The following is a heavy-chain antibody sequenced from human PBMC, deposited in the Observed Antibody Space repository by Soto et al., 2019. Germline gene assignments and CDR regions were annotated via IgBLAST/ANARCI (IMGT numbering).Heavy chain of an antibody. D-gene: IGHD2-15*01. J-gene: IGHJ5*02. CDR1: GFTFGDSY. Sequence: PGGSLRLSCAGSGFTFGDSYMSWIRQAPGKGLEWLSYISPGSRYPAYADSVKGRFTISRDNAKRSLYLQMMSLTAEDTAIYYCAGGGGGGLFDPWGQGTMVTVYS. CDR2: ISPGSRYP. V-gene: IGHV3-11*06. CDR3: AGGGGGGLFDP.